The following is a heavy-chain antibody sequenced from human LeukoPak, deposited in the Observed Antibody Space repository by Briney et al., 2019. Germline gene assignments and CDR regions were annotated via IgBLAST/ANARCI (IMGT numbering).Heavy chain of an antibody. J-gene: IGHJ4*02. V-gene: IGHV3-13*01. CDR1: GFTFSSYD. CDR3: TREGRGPGVDY. D-gene: IGHD7-27*01. Sequence: GGSLRLSCAASGFTFSSYDMHWVRQATGKGLEWVSAIGTAGDTYYPGSVKGRFTISRENAKNSLYLQMNSLKAEDTALYYCTREGRGPGVDYWGQGTLVTVSS. CDR2: IGTAGDT.